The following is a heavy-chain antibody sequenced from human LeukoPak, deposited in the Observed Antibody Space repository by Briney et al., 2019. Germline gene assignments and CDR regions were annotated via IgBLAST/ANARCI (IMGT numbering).Heavy chain of an antibody. D-gene: IGHD3-22*01. J-gene: IGHJ5*02. CDR3: AITADYYDSSGPPQGFDP. Sequence: PGGSLRLSCAASGFTFSTYNMNWVRQAPGKGLEWVSSITSSSSYIYYADSVKGRFTISRDNAKNSLYLQMNSLRAEDTAVYYCAITADYYDSSGPPQGFDPWGQGTLVTVSS. CDR2: ITSSSSYI. V-gene: IGHV3-21*01. CDR1: GFTFSTYN.